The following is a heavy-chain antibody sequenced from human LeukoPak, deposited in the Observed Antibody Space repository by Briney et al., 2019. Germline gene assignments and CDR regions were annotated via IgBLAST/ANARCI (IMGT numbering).Heavy chain of an antibody. J-gene: IGHJ6*03. CDR3: AREVVAATPSSYMDV. Sequence: SETLSLTCTVSGGSISSYYWSWIRQPPGKGLEWIGYIYYSGSTNYNPSLRGRVTISVDTSKNQFSLKLSSVTAADTAVYYCAREVVAATPSSYMDVWGKGTMVTVSS. CDR2: IYYSGST. D-gene: IGHD2-15*01. CDR1: GGSISSYY. V-gene: IGHV4-59*01.